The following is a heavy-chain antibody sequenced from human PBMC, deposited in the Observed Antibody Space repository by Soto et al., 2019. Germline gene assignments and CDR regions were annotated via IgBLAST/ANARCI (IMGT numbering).Heavy chain of an antibody. CDR1: GTSVFGANW. V-gene: IGHV4-4*02. Sequence: QVHLQESVPGLVNPLETLSLTCTVSGTSVFGANWWGWVRQPPGKGLAWIGEIHSSGNTDYNPSLKSRVTISVDMSKNEFSLKLTSVTAADTAVYYCARTGPYSSGNNWGQGTLVGVSS. D-gene: IGHD3-22*01. CDR3: ARTGPYSSGNN. J-gene: IGHJ4*02. CDR2: IHSSGNT.